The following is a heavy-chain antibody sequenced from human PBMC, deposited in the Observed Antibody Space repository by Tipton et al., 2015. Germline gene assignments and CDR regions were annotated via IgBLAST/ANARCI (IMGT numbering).Heavy chain of an antibody. CDR2: IYYSGST. Sequence: TLSLTCTVSGGSISPYYWMWIRQSAGKGLEWIGYIYYSGSTNYNPSLKSRVTISVDTSKNQFSLKLSSVTAADTAVYYCASTAGVVATLDYWGQGTLVTVSS. CDR1: GGSISPYY. J-gene: IGHJ4*02. D-gene: IGHD5-12*01. V-gene: IGHV4-59*12. CDR3: ASTAGVVATLDY.